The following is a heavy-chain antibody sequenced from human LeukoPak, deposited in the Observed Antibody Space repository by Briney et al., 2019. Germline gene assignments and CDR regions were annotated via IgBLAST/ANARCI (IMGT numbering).Heavy chain of an antibody. CDR2: IYSGGST. CDR1: GFTVSSNY. D-gene: IGHD1-1*01. V-gene: IGHV3-53*01. Sequence: PGGSLRLSCAASGFTVSSNYMSWVRQAPGKGLEWVSVIYSGGSTYYADSVKGRFTISRDNSKNTLYLQMNSLRAEDTAVYYCAKVNWNDESDHDAFDIWGQGTMVTVSS. CDR3: AKVNWNDESDHDAFDI. J-gene: IGHJ3*02.